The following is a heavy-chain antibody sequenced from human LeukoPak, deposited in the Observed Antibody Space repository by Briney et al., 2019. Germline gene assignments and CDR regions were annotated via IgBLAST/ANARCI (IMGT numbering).Heavy chain of an antibody. J-gene: IGHJ4*02. CDR3: ARFGGYWQTLVY. CDR1: GFTFSSYA. Sequence: GGSLTLSCAASGFTFSSYAMRWVRQAPGKGLEWVSAISRSGGSTYYADSVKGRFTISRDNSQNPLYLQMNSLRAEDPAVYYCARFGGYWQTLVYWVQGTLVTVSS. CDR2: ISRSGGST. V-gene: IGHV3-23*01. D-gene: IGHD3-10*01.